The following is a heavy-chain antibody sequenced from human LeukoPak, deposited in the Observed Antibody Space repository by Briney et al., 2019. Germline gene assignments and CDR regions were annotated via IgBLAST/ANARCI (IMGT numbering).Heavy chain of an antibody. V-gene: IGHV4-59*08. D-gene: IGHD4-17*01. CDR2: IYYSGST. CDR3: ARSYGDYEVTPFDY. J-gene: IGHJ4*02. CDR1: GGSISNYY. Sequence: PSETLSLTCTVSGGSISNYYWSWIRQPPGKGLEWIGYIYYSGSTYYNPSLKSRVTISVDTSKNQFSLKLSSVTAADTAVYYCARSYGDYEVTPFDYWGQGTLVTVSS.